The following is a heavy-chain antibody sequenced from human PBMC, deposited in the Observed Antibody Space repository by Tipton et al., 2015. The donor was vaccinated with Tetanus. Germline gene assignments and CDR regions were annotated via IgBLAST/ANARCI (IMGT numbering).Heavy chain of an antibody. J-gene: IGHJ4*02. D-gene: IGHD6-13*01. Sequence: GLVKPSETLSLSCSLPGGSLDSGLFYWNWIRQPPGKGLEWIGFVYYTGSTSYNPSLGSRVAISLDTSKNQFSLKLTSVTAADTAMYFCAGGWYFHSWGQGTLVTVSS. V-gene: IGHV4-61*01. CDR1: GGSLDSGLFY. CDR3: AGGWYFHS. CDR2: VYYTGST.